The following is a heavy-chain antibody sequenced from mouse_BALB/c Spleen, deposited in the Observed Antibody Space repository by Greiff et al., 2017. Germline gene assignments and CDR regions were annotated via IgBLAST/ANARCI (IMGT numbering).Heavy chain of an antibody. CDR2: IWAGGST. J-gene: IGHJ3*01. CDR1: GFSLTSYG. D-gene: IGHD2-1*01. Sequence: VQLVESGPGLVAPSQSLSITCTVSGFSLTSYGVHWVRQPPGKGLEWLGVIWAGGSTNYNSALMSRLSISKDNSKSQVFLKMNSLQTDDTAMYYCASNYEAWFAYWGQGTLVTVSA. CDR3: ASNYEAWFAY. V-gene: IGHV2-9*02.